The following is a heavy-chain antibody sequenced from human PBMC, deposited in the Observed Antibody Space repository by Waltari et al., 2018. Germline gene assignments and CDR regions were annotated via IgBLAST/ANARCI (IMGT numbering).Heavy chain of an antibody. Sequence: EVQLVESGGGLVQPGGSLRLSCAASGFTFSSYSMNWVRQAPGKGLEWVSYISSSSSTIYYADSVKGRFTISRDNAKNSLYLQMNSLRAEDTAVYYCARDPAGGNWYFDLWGRGTLVTVSS. CDR1: GFTFSSYS. CDR2: ISSSSSTI. D-gene: IGHD2-2*01. V-gene: IGHV3-48*04. CDR3: ARDPAGGNWYFDL. J-gene: IGHJ2*01.